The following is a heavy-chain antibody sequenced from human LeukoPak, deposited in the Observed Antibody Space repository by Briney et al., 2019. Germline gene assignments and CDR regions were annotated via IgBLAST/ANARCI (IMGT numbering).Heavy chain of an antibody. CDR2: ISSRSSTI. Sequence: GGSLRLSCVASGFTFSRYGMNWVRQAPGKGLEWISYISSRSSTIYYADSVKGRFTISRDNAKNSLYLQMNSLRDEDTAVYYCARGCSGGSCFGDFDHWGQGTLGTVSS. CDR1: GFTFSRYG. V-gene: IGHV3-48*02. CDR3: ARGCSGGSCFGDFDH. J-gene: IGHJ5*02. D-gene: IGHD2-15*01.